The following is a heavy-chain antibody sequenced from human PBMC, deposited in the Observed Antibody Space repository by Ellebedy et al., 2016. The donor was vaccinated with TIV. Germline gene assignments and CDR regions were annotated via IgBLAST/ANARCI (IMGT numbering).Heavy chain of an antibody. Sequence: PGGSLRLSCAASGFTLSSYSMHWVRQAPGKGLEWVSSITGNSRFIHYADSVKGRFSISRDNAKYSVSLEMNRLTDEDSAVYYCARGKLQTDDAFAVWGQGTMVTVSS. CDR2: ITGNSRFI. D-gene: IGHD1-26*01. V-gene: IGHV3-21*01. CDR3: ARGKLQTDDAFAV. J-gene: IGHJ3*01. CDR1: GFTLSSYS.